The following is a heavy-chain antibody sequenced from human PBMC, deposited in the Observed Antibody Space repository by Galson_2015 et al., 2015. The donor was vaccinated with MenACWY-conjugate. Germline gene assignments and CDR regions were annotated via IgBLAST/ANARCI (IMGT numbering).Heavy chain of an antibody. D-gene: IGHD2-15*01. CDR3: ARGEGYCSGGSCYLDY. J-gene: IGHJ4*02. Sequence: SLRLSCAASGFTFSSYAMHWVRQAPGKGLEWVAVISYDGSNKYYADSVKGRFTISRDNSKNTLYLQMNSLRAEDTAVYYCARGEGYCSGGSCYLDYWGQGTLVTVSS. CDR2: ISYDGSNK. CDR1: GFTFSSYA. V-gene: IGHV3-30*04.